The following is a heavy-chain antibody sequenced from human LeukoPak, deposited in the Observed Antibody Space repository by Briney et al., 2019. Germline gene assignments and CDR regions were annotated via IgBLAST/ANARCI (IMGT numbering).Heavy chain of an antibody. CDR3: AKDMGYYYGSGTYPPENDY. CDR1: GFTFSRYG. CDR2: VSFEGSNK. D-gene: IGHD3-10*01. J-gene: IGHJ4*02. Sequence: PGRSLRLSCAASGFTFSRYGMRWVRQAPGKGLEWVAVVSFEGSNKYYADSVKGRFTISRDNSKNTLSLQMNSLRPEDTAVYYCAKDMGYYYGSGTYPPENDYWGQGTLVTVSS. V-gene: IGHV3-30*18.